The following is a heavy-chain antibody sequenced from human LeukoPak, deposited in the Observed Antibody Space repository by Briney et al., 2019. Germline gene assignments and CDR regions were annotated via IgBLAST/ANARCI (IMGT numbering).Heavy chain of an antibody. D-gene: IGHD3-22*01. V-gene: IGHV4-34*01. CDR3: ARAEGYYDSSGYRGGSASVSY. CDR2: INHSGST. CDR1: VGSFSGYY. J-gene: IGHJ4*02. Sequence: SETLSLTCAVYVGSFSGYYWTWIRQPPGKGLEWIGEINHSGSTNYNPSLKSRVTMSVDTSKNQFSLKLSSVTAADTAVYFCARAEGYYDSSGYRGGSASVSYWGQGTLVTVSS.